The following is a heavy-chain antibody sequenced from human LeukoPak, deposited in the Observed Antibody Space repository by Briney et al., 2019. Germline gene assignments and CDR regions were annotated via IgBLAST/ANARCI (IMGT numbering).Heavy chain of an antibody. D-gene: IGHD3-22*01. V-gene: IGHV3-23*01. CDR3: AKRSNYDSSGYYFDY. CDR2: ISGSGGST. J-gene: IGHJ4*02. CDR1: GFTFNSYA. Sequence: PGGSLRLSCAASGFTFNSYAMSWVRQAPGKGLEWVSAISGSGGSTYYADSVKGRFTISRDNYQNTLYLQMNSLRAEDTAVYYCAKRSNYDSSGYYFDYWGQGTLVTVSS.